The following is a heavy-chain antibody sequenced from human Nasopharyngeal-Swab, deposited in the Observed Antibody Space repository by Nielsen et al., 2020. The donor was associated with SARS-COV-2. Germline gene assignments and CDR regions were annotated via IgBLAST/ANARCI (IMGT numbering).Heavy chain of an antibody. J-gene: IGHJ5*01. CDR3: TRNLRYFDWFDY. CDR2: INDDGSST. Sequence: ESLKISCAASGFRFGTYWMHWVRQAPGEGLMWVSQINDDGSSTNYADSVKGRFTISRDNTKNTLYLQMHSLRAEDTAVYFCTRNLRYFDWFDYWGQGTLVTVSS. D-gene: IGHD4-17*01. V-gene: IGHV3-74*01. CDR1: GFRFGTYW.